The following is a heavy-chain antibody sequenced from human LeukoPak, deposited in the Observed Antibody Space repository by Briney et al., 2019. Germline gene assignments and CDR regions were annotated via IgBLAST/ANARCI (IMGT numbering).Heavy chain of an antibody. CDR3: ARDTSGFL. J-gene: IGHJ4*02. D-gene: IGHD3-22*01. CDR1: GFTFSRYD. V-gene: IGHV3-48*04. CDR2: ITSGSSII. Sequence: GGSLRLSCAASGFTFSRYDMSWVRQAPGKGLEWISYITSGSSIIYYADSVKGRFTISRDNAENSLYLQMDSLRAEDTAVYYCARDTSGFLWGQGTLVTVSS.